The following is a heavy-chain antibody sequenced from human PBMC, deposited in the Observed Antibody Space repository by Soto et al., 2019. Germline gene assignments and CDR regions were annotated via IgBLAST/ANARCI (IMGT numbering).Heavy chain of an antibody. V-gene: IGHV3-23*01. Sequence: EVQLLESGGGLVQPGGSLRLSCAASGFTFRSYAMSWVRQAPGKGREGVSAISNTGAYTYNEDSEKGRFTISRDNSKNTLYLQMESLGAEDTAVYYCAKTRQYTSSPSDYWGQGTLVTVSS. J-gene: IGHJ4*02. CDR1: GFTFRSYA. D-gene: IGHD6-6*01. CDR2: ISNTGAYT. CDR3: AKTRQYTSSPSDY.